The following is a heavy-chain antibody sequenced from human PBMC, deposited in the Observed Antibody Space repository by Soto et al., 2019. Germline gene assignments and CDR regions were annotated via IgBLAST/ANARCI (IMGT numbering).Heavy chain of an antibody. Sequence: QVQLVESGGGVVQPGRSLRLSCAASGFTFSSYGMHWVRQAPGKGLEWVAVIWYDGSNKYYADSVKGRFTISRDNSKNTLYLQMNSLRAEDTAVYYCAREVGATTLDYWCQGTLVTVSS. J-gene: IGHJ4*02. V-gene: IGHV3-33*01. CDR2: IWYDGSNK. CDR3: AREVGATTLDY. CDR1: GFTFSSYG. D-gene: IGHD1-26*01.